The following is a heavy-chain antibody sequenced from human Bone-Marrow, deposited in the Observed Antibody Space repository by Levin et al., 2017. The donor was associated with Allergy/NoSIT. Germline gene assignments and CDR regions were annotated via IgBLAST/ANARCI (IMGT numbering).Heavy chain of an antibody. Sequence: PGGSLRLSCTVSGGSISSSNYYWGWIRQPPGKGLEWIGSIYYSGSTYYNTSLMSRVTISVDTSKNQFSLKVSSVTAADTGVYYCARDPTDCAGASCYKGWFDPWGQGTLVTVSS. V-gene: IGHV4-39*07. CDR3: ARDPTDCAGASCYKGWFDP. J-gene: IGHJ5*02. D-gene: IGHD2-2*02. CDR1: GGSISSSNYY. CDR2: IYYSGST.